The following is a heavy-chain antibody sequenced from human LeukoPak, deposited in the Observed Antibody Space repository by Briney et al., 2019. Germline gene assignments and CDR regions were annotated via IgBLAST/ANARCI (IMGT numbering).Heavy chain of an antibody. CDR2: ISGSGGST. CDR1: GFTFSSYA. Sequence: GGSLRLSCAASGFTFSSYAMSWVRQAPGKGLEWVSAISGSGGSTYYADSVKGRFTISRDSSKNTLYLQMNSLRAEDTAVYYCAKEGLWFGELPMGYWGQGTLVTVSS. V-gene: IGHV3-23*01. CDR3: AKEGLWFGELPMGY. D-gene: IGHD3-10*01. J-gene: IGHJ4*02.